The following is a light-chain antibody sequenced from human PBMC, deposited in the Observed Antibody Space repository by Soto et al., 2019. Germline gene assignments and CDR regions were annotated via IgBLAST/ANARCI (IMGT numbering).Light chain of an antibody. CDR3: CSFAGSYSLRV. V-gene: IGLV2-11*01. CDR2: DVT. Sequence: QSALTQPRSVSGSPGQSVTISCTGTSSDVGGYNHVSWYQHHPGKAPKVMIYDVTKRPSGVPDRFSGSKSGNTASLTISGLQAEDEADYYCCSFAGSYSLRVFGGGTKLTVL. CDR1: SSDVGGYNH. J-gene: IGLJ2*01.